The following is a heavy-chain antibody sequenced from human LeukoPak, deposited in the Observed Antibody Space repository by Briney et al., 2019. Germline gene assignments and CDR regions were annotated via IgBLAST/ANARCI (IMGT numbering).Heavy chain of an antibody. CDR1: GGSISSGSYY. D-gene: IGHD2-15*01. Sequence: SETLSLTCTVSGGSISSGSYYWSWIRQPAGKGLEWIGRIYTSGSTNYNPSLKSRVTVSVDTSKNQFSLKLSSVTAADTAVYYCARDLVGADRDYFDYWSQGTLVTASS. V-gene: IGHV4-61*02. J-gene: IGHJ4*02. CDR2: IYTSGST. CDR3: ARDLVGADRDYFDY.